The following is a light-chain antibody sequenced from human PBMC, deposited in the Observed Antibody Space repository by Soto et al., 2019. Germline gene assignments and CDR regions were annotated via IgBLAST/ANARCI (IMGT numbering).Light chain of an antibody. V-gene: IGLV2-14*01. Sequence: QSALTQPASVSGSPGQSITISCTGTSGDIGSYNRVSWYQQHPGKAPKLIIYEVTDRPSGVSNRFSGSKSGNTASLTISGLQAEDEADYYCSSYTSSSTPCVFGTGTKLTVL. CDR3: SSYTSSSTPCV. CDR2: EVT. CDR1: SGDIGSYNR. J-gene: IGLJ1*01.